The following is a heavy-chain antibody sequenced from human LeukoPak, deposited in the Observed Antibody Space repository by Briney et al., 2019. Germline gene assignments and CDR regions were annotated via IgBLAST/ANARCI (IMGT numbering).Heavy chain of an antibody. D-gene: IGHD3-22*01. CDR2: INPSGGST. J-gene: IGHJ4*02. CDR1: GHTFTSYY. CDR3: ARDYYDSSGYYW. V-gene: IGHV1-46*01. Sequence: PGESLKISCKASGHTFTSYYMHWVRQAPGQGLEWMGIINPSGGSTSYAQKFQGRVTMTRDTSTSTVYMELSRLRSDDTAVYYCARDYYDSSGYYWWGQGTLVTVSS.